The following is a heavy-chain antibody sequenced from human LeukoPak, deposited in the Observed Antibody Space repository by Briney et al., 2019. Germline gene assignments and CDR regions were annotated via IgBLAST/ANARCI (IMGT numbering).Heavy chain of an antibody. D-gene: IGHD1-26*01. CDR3: ASLYSGSYKWLGYFDL. J-gene: IGHJ2*01. V-gene: IGHV1-69*04. CDR2: IIPILGIA. CDR1: GGTFSSYA. Sequence: SVKVSCKASGGTFSSYAISWVRQAPGQGLEWMGRIIPILGIANYAQKFQGRVAITADKSTSTAYMELSSLRSEDTAVYYCASLYSGSYKWLGYFDLWGRGTLVTVSS.